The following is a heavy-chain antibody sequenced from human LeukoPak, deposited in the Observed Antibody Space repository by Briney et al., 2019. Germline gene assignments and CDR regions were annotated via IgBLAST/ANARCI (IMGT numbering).Heavy chain of an antibody. D-gene: IGHD2-2*01. CDR1: GGSISSGDYF. J-gene: IGHJ4*02. V-gene: IGHV4-30-4*08. Sequence: SQTLSLTCSVSGGSISSGDYFWSWIHQPPGKGLEWIGYIYRSGSTYYSPSLKSRVSISLDTSKNQFSLKLSSVTAADTAVYYCARANYAYGDYWGQGTLVTVSS. CDR2: IYRSGST. CDR3: ARANYAYGDY.